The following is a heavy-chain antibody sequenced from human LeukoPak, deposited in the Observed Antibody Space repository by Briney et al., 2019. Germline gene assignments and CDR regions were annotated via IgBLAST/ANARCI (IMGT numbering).Heavy chain of an antibody. Sequence: SETLSLTCTVSGGSFSSSGYYWGWIRQPPGKGLEWIASISYSGSTYYNPSLKSRVTISVDTSKNQFSLKLSSVTAADTALYYCARHTDVILGRFIDYWGQGTLVTVSS. CDR1: GGSFSSSGYY. V-gene: IGHV4-39*01. J-gene: IGHJ4*02. CDR3: ARHTDVILGRFIDY. D-gene: IGHD7-27*01. CDR2: ISYSGST.